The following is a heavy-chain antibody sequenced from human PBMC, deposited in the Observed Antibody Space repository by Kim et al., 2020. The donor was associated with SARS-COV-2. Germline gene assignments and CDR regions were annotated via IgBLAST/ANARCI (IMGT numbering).Heavy chain of an antibody. Sequence: SETLSLTCAVYGGSFSGYYWSWIRQPPGKGLEWIGEINHSGSTNYNPSLKSRVTISVDTSKNQFSLKLSSVTAADTAVYYCARGDCSSTNRYYFDYWGQGTLVTVSS. CDR3: ARGDCSSTNRYYFDY. J-gene: IGHJ4*02. V-gene: IGHV4-34*01. D-gene: IGHD2-2*01. CDR1: GGSFSGYY. CDR2: INHSGST.